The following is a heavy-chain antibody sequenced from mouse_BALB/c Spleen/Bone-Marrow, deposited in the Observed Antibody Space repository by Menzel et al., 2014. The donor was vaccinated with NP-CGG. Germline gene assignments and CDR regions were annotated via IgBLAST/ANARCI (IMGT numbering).Heavy chain of an antibody. D-gene: IGHD2-13*01. CDR2: INPDSSTI. J-gene: IGHJ2*01. CDR1: RFDFSRYW. V-gene: IGHV4-1*02. Sequence: EVMLVESGGGLVQPGGSLKLSCAASRFDFSRYWMSWVRQAPGKGLEWIGEINPDSSTINYPPSLKDKFIISRDNAKNTLYLQMSKVRSEDTALYYCARVTYPYFDYWGQGTTRTVSS. CDR3: ARVTYPYFDY.